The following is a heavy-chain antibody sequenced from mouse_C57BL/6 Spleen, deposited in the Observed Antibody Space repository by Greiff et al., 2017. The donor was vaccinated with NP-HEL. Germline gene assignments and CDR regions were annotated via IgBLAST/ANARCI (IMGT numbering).Heavy chain of an antibody. CDR1: GFTFSDYG. J-gene: IGHJ4*01. CDR3: ARPASYYAMDY. V-gene: IGHV5-17*01. Sequence: EVMLVQSGGGLVKPGGSLKLSCAASGFTFSDYGMHWVRQAPEQGLEWVAYISRGSSTIYYADTVKGRFTIPRDNAKNTLFLQMTSLTSEDTAKYYCARPASYYAMDYWGQGTSVTVSS. D-gene: IGHD3-1*01. CDR2: ISRGSSTI.